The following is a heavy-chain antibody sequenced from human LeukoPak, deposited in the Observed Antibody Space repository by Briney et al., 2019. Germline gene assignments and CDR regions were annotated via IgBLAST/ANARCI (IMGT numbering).Heavy chain of an antibody. J-gene: IGHJ4*02. D-gene: IGHD7-27*01. Sequence: ASVKVSCKASGYTFTSYGISWVRQAPGQGLEWMGWISAYNGNTNYAQKLQGRVTMTTDTSTSTAYMELRSLRSDDTAVYYCARSWAFSGDPPYYFDYWGQGTLVTVSS. V-gene: IGHV1-18*01. CDR3: ARSWAFSGDPPYYFDY. CDR1: GYTFTSYG. CDR2: ISAYNGNT.